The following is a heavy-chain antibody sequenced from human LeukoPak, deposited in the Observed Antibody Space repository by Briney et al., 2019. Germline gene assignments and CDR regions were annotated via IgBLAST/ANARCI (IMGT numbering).Heavy chain of an antibody. CDR1: GYTFTGYY. D-gene: IGHD3-9*01. V-gene: IGHV1-2*02. CDR3: ARDLTPGQTYYDILTGYQKYFPFDY. Sequence: ASVKVSCKASGYTFTGYYMHWVRQAPGQGLEWMGWINPNSGGTNYAQKFQGRVTMTRDTSISTAYMELSRLRSDDTAVYYCARDLTPGQTYYDILTGYQKYFPFDYWGQGTLVTVSS. J-gene: IGHJ4*02. CDR2: INPNSGGT.